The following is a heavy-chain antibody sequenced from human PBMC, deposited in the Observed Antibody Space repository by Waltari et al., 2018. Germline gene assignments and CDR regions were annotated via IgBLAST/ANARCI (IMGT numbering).Heavy chain of an antibody. Sequence: EVQMVESGGGLVQPGGSLRLSCEASGFTFRNSWMDWVRQAPGKGLEWIANIKPDGSEKNYVDSVKGRFTISRDNTKNSLYLQMNSLRAEDTAVYYCSKSLDVWGPGTSVTVSS. CDR1: GFTFRNSW. CDR2: IKPDGSEK. V-gene: IGHV3-7*01. CDR3: SKSLDV. J-gene: IGHJ6*02.